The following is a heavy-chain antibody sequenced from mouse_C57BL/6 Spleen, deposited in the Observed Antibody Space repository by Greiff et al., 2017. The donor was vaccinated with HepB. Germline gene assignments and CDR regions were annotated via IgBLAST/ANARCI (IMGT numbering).Heavy chain of an antibody. CDR2: INPTNGGT. J-gene: IGHJ2*01. Sequence: EVQLQQSGPELVKPGASVKISCKASGYTFTNYYINWVKQRTGKGLEWIGEINPTNGGTTYNHKFKGKATLTVDKSSSTAYMELRSLTSEDSAVYYCARRVTTLVACDYWGQGTTLTVSS. CDR3: ARRVTTLVACDY. CDR1: GYTFTNYY. D-gene: IGHD1-1*01. V-gene: IGHV1-26*01.